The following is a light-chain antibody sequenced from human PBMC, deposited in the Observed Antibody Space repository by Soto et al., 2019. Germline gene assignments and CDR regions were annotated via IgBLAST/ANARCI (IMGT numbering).Light chain of an antibody. Sequence: QSALTQPPSASGSPGQSVTISCAGTYSDIGGYNYVSWYQQHPDKVPKLIIHEVTNRPSGVPDRFSGSKSGYTASLTVSDLQPADEAVYYCSSYSSTNTNVIFGGGTKLTVL. CDR3: SSYSSTNTNVI. V-gene: IGLV2-8*01. CDR1: YSDIGGYNY. CDR2: EVT. J-gene: IGLJ2*01.